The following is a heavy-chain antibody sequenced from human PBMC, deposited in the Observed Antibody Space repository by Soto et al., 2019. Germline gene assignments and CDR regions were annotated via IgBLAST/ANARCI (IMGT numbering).Heavy chain of an antibody. CDR3: TTIDRDGYNYPFFWFDP. Sequence: GGSLSLSCAASGFTFSNAWMNWVRQAPGKGLEWVGRIKSKTDGGTTDYAAPVKGRFAISRDDSKNTLYLQMNSLKTEDTAVYYCTTIDRDGYNYPFFWFDPWGQGTLVTVSS. J-gene: IGHJ5*02. V-gene: IGHV3-15*07. CDR2: IKSKTDGGTT. D-gene: IGHD5-12*01. CDR1: GFTFSNAW.